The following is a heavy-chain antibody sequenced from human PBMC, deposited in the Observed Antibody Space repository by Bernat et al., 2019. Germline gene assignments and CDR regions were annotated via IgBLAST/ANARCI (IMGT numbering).Heavy chain of an antibody. CDR3: ARVPQKIGVVVAATCDY. CDR1: GGSFSGYY. CDR2: INHSGST. V-gene: IGHV4-34*01. J-gene: IGHJ4*02. Sequence: QVQLQQWGAGLLKPSETLSLTCAVYGGSFSGYYWSWIRQPPGKGLEWIGEINHSGSTNYNPSLRGRVTISVDTSRNQFSLKLSSVTAADTAVYYCARVPQKIGVVVAATCDYWGQGTLVTVSS. D-gene: IGHD2-15*01.